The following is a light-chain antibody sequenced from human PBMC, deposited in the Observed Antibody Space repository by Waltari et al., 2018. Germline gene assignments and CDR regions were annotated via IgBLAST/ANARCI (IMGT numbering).Light chain of an antibody. CDR1: NTNIGRYQ. V-gene: IGLV1-44*01. Sequence: QSALTQETSLSGTVGQKVNLYCTGNNTNIGRYQLGWYQQISHGAPKTVLFGNSLPSGIPDRFSGSKSGTTASLTISGLQPEDEADYYCSTWDYRLSAWVFGGGTKLTVL. CDR3: STWDYRLSAWV. CDR2: GNS. J-gene: IGLJ3*02.